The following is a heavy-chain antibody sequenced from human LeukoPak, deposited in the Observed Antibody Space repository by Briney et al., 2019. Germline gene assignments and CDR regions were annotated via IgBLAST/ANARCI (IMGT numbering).Heavy chain of an antibody. Sequence: PGGSLRLSCAASGFTFSSYGMHWVRQAPGKGLAWVAVISYYGSNKYYADSVKGRFTLSRDNSKNTLYLQMNSLRAEDTAVYFCARGKYYDILTGYSGYYGMDVWGQGTTVTVSS. J-gene: IGHJ6*02. D-gene: IGHD3-9*01. CDR3: ARGKYYDILTGYSGYYGMDV. CDR1: GFTFSSYG. V-gene: IGHV3-30*19. CDR2: ISYYGSNK.